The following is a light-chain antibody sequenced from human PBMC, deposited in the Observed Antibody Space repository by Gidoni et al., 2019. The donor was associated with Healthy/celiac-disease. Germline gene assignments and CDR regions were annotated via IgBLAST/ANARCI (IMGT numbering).Light chain of an antibody. Sequence: DIVMTQSPLSLPVTPGEPASISCRSSQSLLHSNGYNYLDWYLQKPGQSPQLLIYLGSNRASGVPDRFSGSGSGTDFTLKISRVEAEDVGVYYCMQALQTPRVFXGXTKVEIK. CDR3: MQALQTPRV. V-gene: IGKV2-28*01. CDR2: LGS. J-gene: IGKJ4*01. CDR1: QSLLHSNGYNY.